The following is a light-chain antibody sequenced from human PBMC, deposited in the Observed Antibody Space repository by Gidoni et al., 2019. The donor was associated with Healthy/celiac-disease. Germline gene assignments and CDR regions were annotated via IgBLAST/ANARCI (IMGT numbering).Light chain of an antibody. CDR2: KAS. J-gene: IGKJ5*01. CDR1: QSISSW. CDR3: QQYNSYSVT. V-gene: IGKV1-5*03. Sequence: IQMTPSPSTLSASVGDRVTITFRASQSISSWLAWYQQKPGKAPKLLIYKASSLESGVPSRFSGSGSGTEFTLTISSLQPDEFATYYCQQYNSYSVTFGQGTRLEIK.